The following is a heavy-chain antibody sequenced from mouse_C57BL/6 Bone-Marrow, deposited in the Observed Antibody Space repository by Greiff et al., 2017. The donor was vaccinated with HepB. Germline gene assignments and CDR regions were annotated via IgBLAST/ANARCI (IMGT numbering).Heavy chain of an antibody. J-gene: IGHJ3*01. CDR2: IFPGSGST. V-gene: IGHV1-9*01. Sequence: QVQLQQSGAELMKPGASVKLSCKATGYTFTGYWIEWVKQRPGPGLEWIGEIFPGSGSTNYNEKFKGKATFTADTSSNTAYMQLSSLTSEDSALYYCARGDYSNCNQAWFAYWGQGTLVTVSA. CDR1: GYTFTGYW. D-gene: IGHD2-5*01. CDR3: ARGDYSNCNQAWFAY.